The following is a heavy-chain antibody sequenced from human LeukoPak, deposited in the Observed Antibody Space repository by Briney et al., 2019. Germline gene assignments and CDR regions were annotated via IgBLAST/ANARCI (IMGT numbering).Heavy chain of an antibody. V-gene: IGHV4-39*07. Sequence: SETLSLTCTVSGGSISSTSHYWGWIRQPPGKGLEWIGEIYHSGSTNYNPSLKSRVTISVDTSKNQFSLKLSSVTAADTAVYYCARATYYYDSSGYLPMFDYWGQGTLVTVSS. CDR2: IYHSGST. J-gene: IGHJ4*02. CDR1: GGSISSTSHY. D-gene: IGHD3-22*01. CDR3: ARATYYYDSSGYLPMFDY.